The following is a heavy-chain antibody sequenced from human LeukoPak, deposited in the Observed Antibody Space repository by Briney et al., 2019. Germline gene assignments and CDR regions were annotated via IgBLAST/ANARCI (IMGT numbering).Heavy chain of an antibody. Sequence: PSETLSLTCTVSGGSISSYYWSWIRQPPGKGLEWIGYIYYSGSTNYNPSLKSRVTISVDTSKNQFSLKLSSVTAADTAVYYCARDSGNYYDSSGYYVLFDYWGQGTLVTVSS. CDR3: ARDSGNYYDSSGYYVLFDY. J-gene: IGHJ4*02. D-gene: IGHD3-22*01. CDR1: GGSISSYY. V-gene: IGHV4-59*01. CDR2: IYYSGST.